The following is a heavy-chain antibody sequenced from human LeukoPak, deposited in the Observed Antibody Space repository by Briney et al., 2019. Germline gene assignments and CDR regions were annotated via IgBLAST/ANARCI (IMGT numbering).Heavy chain of an antibody. CDR1: GFTFNSYS. Sequence: GGSLRLSCAASGFTFNSYSMNWVRQAPGRGLEWVSSISSSGGSIYYADSVKGRFTISRDNAKNSLYLQMNSLRAEDTAVYYCARRYCSGGSCFSEYWGQGTLVTVSS. J-gene: IGHJ4*02. CDR3: ARRYCSGGSCFSEY. D-gene: IGHD2-15*01. V-gene: IGHV3-21*01. CDR2: ISSSGGSI.